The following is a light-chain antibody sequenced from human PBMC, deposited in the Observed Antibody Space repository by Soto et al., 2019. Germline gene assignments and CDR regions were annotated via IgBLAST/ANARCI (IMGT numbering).Light chain of an antibody. CDR3: QKYGSDPIT. CDR2: DAS. CDR1: QSVSGSH. V-gene: IGKV3-20*01. J-gene: IGKJ5*01. Sequence: IVFTHSRATLSLCPGDRATLSFRSSQSVSGSHLAWYQQKPGQAPRLLIYDASSRATGIPDRFSGSGSGTDFTLTISSLQPEDVETYYCQKYGSDPITFGQGTRLEIK.